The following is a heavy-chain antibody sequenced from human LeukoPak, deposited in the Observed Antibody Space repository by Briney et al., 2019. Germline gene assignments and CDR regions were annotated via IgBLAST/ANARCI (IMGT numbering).Heavy chain of an antibody. V-gene: IGHV3-7*04. J-gene: IGHJ4*02. Sequence: GGSLRLSCAASGFTFSSCWMTWVRQAPGKGLEWVANIRQDGSDKNYVDSVKGRFTISRDNAKNSLYLQMNSLRAEDTAVYYCARGGSCSDSWGQGTLVTVSS. CDR3: ARGGSCSDS. D-gene: IGHD2-15*01. CDR2: IRQDGSDK. CDR1: GFTFSSCW.